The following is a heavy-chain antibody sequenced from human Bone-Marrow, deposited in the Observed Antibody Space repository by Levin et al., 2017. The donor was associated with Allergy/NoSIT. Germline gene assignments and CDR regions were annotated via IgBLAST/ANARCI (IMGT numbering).Heavy chain of an antibody. CDR2: TNEDGSIK. V-gene: IGHV3-74*01. CDR3: SRDLLGADDH. J-gene: IGHJ4*02. CDR1: GFTFSRYW. D-gene: IGHD1-26*01. Sequence: QPGESLKISFAASGFTFSRYWMHWVRQAPGKGLEWVSRTNEDGSIKNYADSVKDRFTISRDNVDNKLFLQMNSLRAEDTAVYYCSRDLLGADDHWGQGTLVTVSS.